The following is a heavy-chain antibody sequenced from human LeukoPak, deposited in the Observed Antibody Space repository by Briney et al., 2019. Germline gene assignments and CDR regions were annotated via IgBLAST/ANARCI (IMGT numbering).Heavy chain of an antibody. J-gene: IGHJ3*02. CDR2: LYPGGDT. D-gene: IGHD3-22*01. Sequence: GGSLRLSCAASGFIVSTKYMTWVRQTPGKGLEWVSILYPGGDTYYADSVKGRFTISRDNSKNTLYLQMNSLRAEDTAVYYCARDRYYYDSSGYSYDAFDIWGQGTMVTVSS. CDR1: GFIVSTKY. CDR3: ARDRYYYDSSGYSYDAFDI. V-gene: IGHV3-53*05.